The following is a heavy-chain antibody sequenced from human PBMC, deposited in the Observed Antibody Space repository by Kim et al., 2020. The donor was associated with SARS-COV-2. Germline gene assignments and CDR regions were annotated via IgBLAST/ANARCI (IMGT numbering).Heavy chain of an antibody. J-gene: IGHJ4*02. CDR2: ISYDGRND. V-gene: IGHV3-30*18. CDR1: GFSFSSYG. Sequence: GGSLRLSCAASGFSFSSYGMHWVRRAPGKGLEWVAVISYDGRNDYYTDSVRGRFTISRDNSKNTLYLQINSLRVEDTAVYYCTKAQGSYFGAFDDGGQGTLVTVPS. D-gene: IGHD3-10*01. CDR3: TKAQGSYFGAFDD.